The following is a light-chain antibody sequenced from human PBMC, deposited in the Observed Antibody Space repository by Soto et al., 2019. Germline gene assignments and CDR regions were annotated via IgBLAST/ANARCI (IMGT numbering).Light chain of an antibody. Sequence: QSALTQPASVSGSPGQSITISCTGTSSDVGAYSRVSWYQHHPGKAPKLMIYEVSDRPSGVSNRFSGSKSGNTASLTISGLQAADEADYYCNSYTSSNTRVFGTGTKLTVL. J-gene: IGLJ1*01. CDR1: SSDVGAYSR. CDR2: EVS. CDR3: NSYTSSNTRV. V-gene: IGLV2-14*01.